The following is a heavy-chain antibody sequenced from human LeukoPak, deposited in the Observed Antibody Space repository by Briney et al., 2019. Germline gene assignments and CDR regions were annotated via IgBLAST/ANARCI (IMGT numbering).Heavy chain of an antibody. CDR3: ARDLNNGSYHWFDP. CDR1: GFPFSNYG. Sequence: GGSLRLSCAASGFPFSNYGMHWVRQAPGKGLEWVVAIQSDGSKKYQADSVKGRFTISRDDSKNTLYLHMNSLRAEDTAIYYCARDLNNGSYHWFDPWGQGTLVTVSS. V-gene: IGHV3-33*01. CDR2: IQSDGSKK. J-gene: IGHJ5*02. D-gene: IGHD1-26*01.